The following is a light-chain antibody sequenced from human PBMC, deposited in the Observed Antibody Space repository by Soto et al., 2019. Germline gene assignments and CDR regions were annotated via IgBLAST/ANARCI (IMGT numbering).Light chain of an antibody. J-gene: IGLJ1*01. CDR1: SSDVGGSDY. CDR3: SSYYTTSTLV. Sequence: QSVLTQPASVSGSPGQSVTISCTGASSDVGGSDYVSWYQQHPGKAPKLILYEVNNRPSGVSNHFSGSKSGNTASLIISGLQDEEEAESYCSSYYTTSTLVFGSGTKVTV. CDR2: EVN. V-gene: IGLV2-14*03.